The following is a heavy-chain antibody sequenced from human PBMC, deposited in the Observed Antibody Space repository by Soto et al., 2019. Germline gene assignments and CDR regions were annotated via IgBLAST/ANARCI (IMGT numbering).Heavy chain of an antibody. CDR2: INHSGST. Sequence: PSETLSLTCAVYGGSFSGYYWSWIRQPPGKGLEWIGEINHSGSTNYNPSLKSRVTISVDTSKNQFSLKLSSVTAADTAVYYCARVSGIYYYGMDVWSQGTMVTVSS. J-gene: IGHJ6*02. D-gene: IGHD3-10*01. CDR1: GGSFSGYY. V-gene: IGHV4-34*01. CDR3: ARVSGIYYYGMDV.